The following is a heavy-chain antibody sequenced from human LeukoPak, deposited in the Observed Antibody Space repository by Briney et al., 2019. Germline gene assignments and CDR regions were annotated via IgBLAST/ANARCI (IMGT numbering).Heavy chain of an antibody. V-gene: IGHV1-2*02. CDR2: INPNSGVT. J-gene: IGHJ4*02. Sequence: ASVRVSCKASGYTFTDDYVHWVRQAPGQGLEWMGWINPNSGVTNYAQKFQGRVTMTRDMSISTAYMELSRLRSDDTAVYYCARSPDILTGENFDYWGQGTLVTVSS. CDR1: GYTFTDDY. CDR3: ARSPDILTGENFDY. D-gene: IGHD3-9*01.